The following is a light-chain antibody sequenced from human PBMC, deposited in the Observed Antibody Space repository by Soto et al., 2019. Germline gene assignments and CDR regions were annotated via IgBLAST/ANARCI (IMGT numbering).Light chain of an antibody. J-gene: IGLJ1*01. CDR1: SSDVGIYNY. CDR3: TSYTTSSTRV. Sequence: QSALTKPASVSGSPGQSIAISCTGTSSDVGIYNYVLWYQKHPGKVPKLIIYEVTNRPSGVSKRFSGSKSGNTASLIISGLQAEDEADYYCTSYTTSSTRVVATGTKFTVL. CDR2: EVT. V-gene: IGLV2-14*01.